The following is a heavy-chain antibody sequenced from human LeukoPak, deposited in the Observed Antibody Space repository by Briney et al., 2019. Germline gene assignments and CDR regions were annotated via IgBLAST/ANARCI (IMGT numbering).Heavy chain of an antibody. V-gene: IGHV4-39*01. CDR2: IYYSGSA. Sequence: SETLSLTCIVSGGSISNSSYYWGWIRQPPGRGLEWIGSIYYSGSAYYNPSLKSRVTISVDTSKNQFSLKLTSVTAADTAVYYCARHWVVTPNYWGQGTLVTVSS. CDR1: GGSISNSSYY. CDR3: ARHWVVTPNY. D-gene: IGHD4-23*01. J-gene: IGHJ4*02.